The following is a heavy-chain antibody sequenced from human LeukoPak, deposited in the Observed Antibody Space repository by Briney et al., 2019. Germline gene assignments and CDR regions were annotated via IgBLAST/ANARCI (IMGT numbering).Heavy chain of an antibody. Sequence: PGGSLRLSCAAAGFTFSSYAMSWVRQAPGKGLEWVSGISGSGGSTYYGDSVKGRITNSRDNSKNTLYLQMNSLRAEDTAVYYCAKVGPRMATNPRGYGMDVWGQGTTVTVSS. CDR2: ISGSGGST. D-gene: IGHD5-24*01. V-gene: IGHV3-23*01. CDR3: AKVGPRMATNPRGYGMDV. CDR1: GFTFSSYA. J-gene: IGHJ6*02.